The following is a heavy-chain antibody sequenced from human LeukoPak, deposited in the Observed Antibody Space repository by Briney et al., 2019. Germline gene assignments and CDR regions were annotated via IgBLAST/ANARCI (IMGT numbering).Heavy chain of an antibody. CDR1: GFTFSRYW. D-gene: IGHD3-10*02. J-gene: IGHJ6*04. CDR3: AELGITMIGGV. Sequence: GGSLRLSCAASGFTFSRYWMHWVRQAPGKGLVWVSRIYSDGSSTSYADSVMGRFTISRDNAKNSLYLQMNSLRAEDTAVYYCAELGITMIGGVWGKGTTVTISS. CDR2: IYSDGSST. V-gene: IGHV3-74*01.